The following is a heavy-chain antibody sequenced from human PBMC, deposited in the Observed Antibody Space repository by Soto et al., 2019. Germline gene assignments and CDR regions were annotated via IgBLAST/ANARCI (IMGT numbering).Heavy chain of an antibody. D-gene: IGHD5-12*01. V-gene: IGHV1-18*01. CDR1: VYSFTSDG. CDR3: ARDETTIDAFDI. J-gene: IGHJ3*02. CDR2: ISAYNANT. Sequence: GASVTVCCKASVYSFTSDGISWVRQAPGQGLEWMGWISAYNANTKYAQNLQGRVTMTTDTSTSTAYMELRSLRSDDTAVYYCARDETTIDAFDIRGQGTMVTVSS.